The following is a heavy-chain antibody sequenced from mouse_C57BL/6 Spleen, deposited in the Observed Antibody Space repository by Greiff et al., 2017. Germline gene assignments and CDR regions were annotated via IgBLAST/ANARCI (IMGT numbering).Heavy chain of an antibody. D-gene: IGHD4-1*01. CDR1: GFTFSNYW. J-gene: IGHJ4*01. CDR3: TQLTGMMDY. V-gene: IGHV6-3*01. CDR2: IRLKSDNYAT. Sequence: EVKLEESGGGLVQPGGSMKLSCVASGFTFSNYWMNWVRQSPEKGLEWVAQIRLKSDNYATHYAESVKGRFTISRDDSKSSVYLQMNNLSAEDTGIYYCTQLTGMMDYWGQGTSVTVSS.